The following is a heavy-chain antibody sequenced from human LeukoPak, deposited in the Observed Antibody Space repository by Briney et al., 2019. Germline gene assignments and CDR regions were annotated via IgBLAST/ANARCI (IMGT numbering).Heavy chain of an antibody. J-gene: IGHJ1*01. V-gene: IGHV3-7*01. Sequence: GGSLRLSCVVSGLTFNRCWMNWVRQAPGKGLEWVAHINPDGRDTYYVDSVKGRFTISRDNAQNSMYLQMNSLRVEDTAVYYCTSWGDTTAEYFQRWGQGTLVTVSS. CDR3: TSWGDTTAEYFQR. CDR1: GLTFNRCW. CDR2: INPDGRDT. D-gene: IGHD2-21*02.